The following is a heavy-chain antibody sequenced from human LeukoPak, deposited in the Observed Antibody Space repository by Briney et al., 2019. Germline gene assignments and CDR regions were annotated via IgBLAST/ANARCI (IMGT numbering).Heavy chain of an antibody. D-gene: IGHD3-22*01. CDR3: AKGPYYDSSGYYVY. J-gene: IGHJ4*02. CDR2: VNHSGST. Sequence: SETLSLTCAVYGGSFSGYYWSWIRQPPGKGLEWLGEVNHSGSTNHNPSLKSRVTVSVNTSKNQFSLRLSSVTAADTAVYYCAKGPYYDSSGYYVYWGQGTLVTVSS. CDR1: GGSFSGYY. V-gene: IGHV4-34*01.